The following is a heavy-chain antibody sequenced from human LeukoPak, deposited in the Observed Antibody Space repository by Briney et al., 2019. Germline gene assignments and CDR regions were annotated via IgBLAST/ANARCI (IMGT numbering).Heavy chain of an antibody. J-gene: IGHJ4*02. Sequence: SVKVSCKASGSTFTSYYMHWVRHAHGQGLEWMGRISAYNGNTHYVPNLQGRVTMTTDTATRTAYMELSSLRSEDTAVYDCARWWRGAVAGDYWGQGTLVTVSS. CDR1: GSTFTSYY. D-gene: IGHD6-19*01. CDR2: ISAYNGNT. V-gene: IGHV1-18*04. CDR3: ARWWRGAVAGDY.